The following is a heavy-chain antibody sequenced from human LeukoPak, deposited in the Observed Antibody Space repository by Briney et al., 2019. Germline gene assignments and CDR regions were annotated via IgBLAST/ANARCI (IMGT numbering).Heavy chain of an antibody. CDR3: AKAGGGVGTGRCGGWLDR. Sequence: GGSLRLSCAASGFTVSSNYMTWVRQAPGKGLERVSIIYSGGSTYYADSVKGRFTISRDNSKNTLYLQMNSLRAEDTAVYYCAKAGGGVGTGRCGGWLDRWGQGTLVTVSS. V-gene: IGHV3-53*01. D-gene: IGHD3-3*01. J-gene: IGHJ5*02. CDR2: IYSGGST. CDR1: GFTVSSNY.